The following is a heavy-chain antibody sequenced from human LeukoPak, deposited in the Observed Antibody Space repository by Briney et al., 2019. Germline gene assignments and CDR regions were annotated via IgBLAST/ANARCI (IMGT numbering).Heavy chain of an antibody. V-gene: IGHV4-30-2*01. CDR1: GGSISSGGYS. CDR2: IYHSGST. J-gene: IGHJ6*02. Sequence: SETLSLTCAVSGGSISSGGYSWSWIRQPPGTGLEWLGYIYHSGSTYYNPSLKSRVTISVNRSKNQYSLKLSSVTAADTAVYYCASELQHRRYCMDVWGQGTTVTVSS. D-gene: IGHD2-21*01. CDR3: ASELQHRRYCMDV.